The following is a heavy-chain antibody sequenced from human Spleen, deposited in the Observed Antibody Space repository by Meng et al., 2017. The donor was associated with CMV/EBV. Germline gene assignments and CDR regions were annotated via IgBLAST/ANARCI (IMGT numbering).Heavy chain of an antibody. CDR3: ARGWRYSSSWYWFDP. CDR2: IYYSGST. D-gene: IGHD6-13*01. V-gene: IGHV4-59*12. J-gene: IGHJ5*02. CDR1: GFTFDDYG. Sequence: ESLKISCAASGFTFDDYGMNWIRQPPGKGLEWIGYIYYSGSTYYNPSLKSRVTTSVDTSKNQFSLKLSSVTAADTAVYYCARGWRYSSSWYWFDPWGQGTLVTVSS.